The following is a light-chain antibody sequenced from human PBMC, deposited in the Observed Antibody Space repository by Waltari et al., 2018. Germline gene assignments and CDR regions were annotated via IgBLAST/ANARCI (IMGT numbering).Light chain of an antibody. Sequence: EIVLTQSPATLSLSAGERATLSCRASQIVGTNLAWYQKRPGQAPRLLIYDAFDRAAGVPARFSGSSSGVEFTLTISSLEPEDSGVYFCQQRYKWPHSLGGGTKVEI. CDR3: QQRYKWPHS. V-gene: IGKV3-11*01. CDR1: QIVGTN. CDR2: DAF. J-gene: IGKJ4*01.